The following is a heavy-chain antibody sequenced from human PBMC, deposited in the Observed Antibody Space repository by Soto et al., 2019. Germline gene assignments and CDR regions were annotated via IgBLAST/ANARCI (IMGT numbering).Heavy chain of an antibody. J-gene: IGHJ4*02. V-gene: IGHV3-74*01. Sequence: PGGSLRLSCAASGFTFSSYGMHWVRQAPGKGLEWVARIDTSGHSTNYAESVKGRFTISRDNAKNTVSLQMNSLRVEDTGVYYCAKDSWYFDLWSQGSQVTVSS. D-gene: IGHD6-13*01. CDR2: IDTSGHST. CDR3: AKDSWYFDL. CDR1: GFTFSSYG.